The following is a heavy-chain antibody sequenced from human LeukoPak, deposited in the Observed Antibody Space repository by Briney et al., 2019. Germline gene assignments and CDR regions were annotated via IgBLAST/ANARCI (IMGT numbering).Heavy chain of an antibody. CDR1: GFTFSSYT. D-gene: IGHD3-10*01. J-gene: IGHJ6*03. V-gene: IGHV3-21*01. CDR2: ISGSSSYI. Sequence: GGSLRLSCAGTGFTFSSYTMNWVRQAAGKGREGVSPISGSSSYIYNADSVKGRFSISRDNAKNSLYLQMNSLRAEDTAVYYCARGYNYGPGYMDVWGKGTTVTVSS. CDR3: ARGYNYGPGYMDV.